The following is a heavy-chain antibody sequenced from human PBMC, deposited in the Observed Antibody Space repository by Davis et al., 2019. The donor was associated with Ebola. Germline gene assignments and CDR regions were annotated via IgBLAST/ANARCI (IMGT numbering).Heavy chain of an antibody. Sequence: GGSLRLSCAASGFTVRTTYMSWVRQAPGKGLERVSVTYSGGTTRYADYADSVEGRFTISRDNSKNTLYLQMNSLRDEDTAVYYCTSTTVGGDYWGQGTLVTVSS. CDR3: TSTTVGGDY. J-gene: IGHJ4*02. CDR1: GFTVRTTY. D-gene: IGHD4-11*01. V-gene: IGHV3-66*01. CDR2: TYSGGTTRYA.